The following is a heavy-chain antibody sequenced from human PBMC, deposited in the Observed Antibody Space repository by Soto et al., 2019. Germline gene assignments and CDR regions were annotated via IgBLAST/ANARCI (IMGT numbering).Heavy chain of an antibody. J-gene: IGHJ6*02. D-gene: IGHD3-16*02. CDR2: INHSGST. Sequence: SETLSRTCAVYGGSFSCYYWSWIRQPPGKGLEWIGEINHSGSTNYNPSLKSRVTISVDTSKNQFSLKLSSVTAADTAVYYCARGKSDYVWGSYRYYYYGMDVWGQGTTVTVSS. CDR3: ARGKSDYVWGSYRYYYYGMDV. V-gene: IGHV4-34*01. CDR1: GGSFSCYY.